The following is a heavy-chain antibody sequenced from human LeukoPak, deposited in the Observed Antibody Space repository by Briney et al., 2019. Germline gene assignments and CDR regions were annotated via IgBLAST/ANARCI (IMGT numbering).Heavy chain of an antibody. CDR2: IDPSDSYT. V-gene: IGHV5-10-1*01. Sequence: GESLKISCQGSGYSFTSYWISWVRQMPGKGLEWMGRIDPSDSYTNYSPSFQGHVTISADKSTSTAYLQWSSLKASDTAMYYCARHEAIRVPDYWGQGTLVTVSS. CDR3: ARHEAIRVPDY. D-gene: IGHD1-1*01. CDR1: GYSFTSYW. J-gene: IGHJ4*02.